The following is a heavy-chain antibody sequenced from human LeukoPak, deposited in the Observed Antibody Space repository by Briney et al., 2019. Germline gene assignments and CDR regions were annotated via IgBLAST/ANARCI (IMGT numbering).Heavy chain of an antibody. J-gene: IGHJ5*02. D-gene: IGHD3-3*01. CDR3: ARSSGMVIHNWFDP. V-gene: IGHV4-59*05. CDR2: IYYSGST. Sequence: GSLRLSCAASGFTFSNYSMNWVRQAPGKGLEWIGTIYYSGSTYYNPSLKTRVTISVDTSKNQFSLNLSSVTAAATAVYCARSSGMVIHNWFDPWGQGILVTVSS. CDR1: GFTFSNYSMN.